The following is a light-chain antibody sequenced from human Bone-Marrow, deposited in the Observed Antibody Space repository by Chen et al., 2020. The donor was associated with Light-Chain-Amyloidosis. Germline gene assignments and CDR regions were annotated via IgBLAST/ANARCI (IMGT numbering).Light chain of an antibody. V-gene: IGLV2-14*03. J-gene: IGLJ2*01. CDR1: RDDIGGYNS. CDR3: SSYTSSSTLDVV. CDR2: DVS. Sequence: QSALTQPASVSGSPGQSITISCTGTRDDIGGYNSVSWYQQYPGKAPKLVIFDVSDRPSGVTHRFTGSKSGNTAFLTFSGLQAEDEADYYCSSYTSSSTLDVVFGGGTKLTVV.